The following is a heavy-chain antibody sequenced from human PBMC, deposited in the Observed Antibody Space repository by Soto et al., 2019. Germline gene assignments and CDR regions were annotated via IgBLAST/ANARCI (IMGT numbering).Heavy chain of an antibody. CDR1: DDSISGYY. Sequence: SETLSLTCTVSDDSISGYYWNWIRQSPGKGLEWIGYIYYTGSTNYNPSLKSRVTISLDTSKNQFSLKLNSVTAADTAVYYCARGFRLAGFDYWGQGTLVTVSS. D-gene: IGHD3-10*01. CDR3: ARGFRLAGFDY. V-gene: IGHV4-59*01. CDR2: IYYTGST. J-gene: IGHJ4*02.